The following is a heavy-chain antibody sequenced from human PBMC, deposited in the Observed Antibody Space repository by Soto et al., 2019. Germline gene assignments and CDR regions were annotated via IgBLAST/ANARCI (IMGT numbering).Heavy chain of an antibody. Sequence: GGSLRLSCAASGFTFSSYGMHWVRQAPGKGLEWVAVIWYDGSNKYYADSVKGRFTISRDNSKNTLYLQMNSLRAEDTAVYYCARVILVPAAKGYYYYYGMDVWGQGTTVTVSS. J-gene: IGHJ6*02. D-gene: IGHD2-2*01. V-gene: IGHV3-33*01. CDR3: ARVILVPAAKGYYYYYGMDV. CDR1: GFTFSSYG. CDR2: IWYDGSNK.